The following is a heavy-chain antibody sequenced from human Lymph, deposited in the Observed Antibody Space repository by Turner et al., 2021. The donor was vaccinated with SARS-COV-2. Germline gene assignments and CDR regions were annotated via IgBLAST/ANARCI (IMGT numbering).Heavy chain of an antibody. D-gene: IGHD3-3*01. J-gene: IGHJ6*02. CDR3: ARDVERYNDFWSGYTGGYGLDV. V-gene: IGHV1-2*02. Sequence: QVQLVQSWSDVKKPRPSVQVTVKASGYAFTTYYMHWVRQAPGQGLEWMGWINPNSGGTKYAQKFQGSVTMTRDTSISTAYMELSRLRSDDTAVYYCARDVERYNDFWSGYTGGYGLDVWGQGTTVTVSS. CDR2: INPNSGGT. CDR1: GYAFTTYY.